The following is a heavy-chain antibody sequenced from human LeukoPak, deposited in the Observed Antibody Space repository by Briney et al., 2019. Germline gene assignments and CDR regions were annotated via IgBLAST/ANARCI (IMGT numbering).Heavy chain of an antibody. CDR1: GFTFSSYA. CDR3: ARDHGGSPSYGVDV. J-gene: IGHJ6*02. V-gene: IGHV3-30-3*01. Sequence: GGSLRLSCAASGFTFSSYAMHWVRQAPGMGLEWVAVISYDGSNKYYADSVKGRFTISRDNSKNTFYLQMNSLRAEDTAVYYCARDHGGSPSYGVDVWGQGTTVTVSS. D-gene: IGHD1-26*01. CDR2: ISYDGSNK.